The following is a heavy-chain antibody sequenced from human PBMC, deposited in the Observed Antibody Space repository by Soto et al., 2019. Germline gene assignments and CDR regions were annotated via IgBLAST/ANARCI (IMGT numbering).Heavy chain of an antibody. Sequence: SETLSLTCAVYGGSFSGYYWSWIRQPPGKGLEWIGEINHSGSTNYNPSLKSRVTISVDTSKNQFSLKLSPVTAADTAVYYCARGPPVWGSDRYPHYYYAMDVWGQGTTVTVSS. CDR3: ARGPPVWGSDRYPHYYYAMDV. CDR1: GGSFSGYY. CDR2: INHSGST. V-gene: IGHV4-34*01. J-gene: IGHJ6*02. D-gene: IGHD3-16*02.